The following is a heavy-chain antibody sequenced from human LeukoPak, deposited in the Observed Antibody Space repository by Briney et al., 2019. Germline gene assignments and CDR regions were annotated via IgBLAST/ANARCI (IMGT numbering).Heavy chain of an antibody. CDR1: GGSFSGYY. V-gene: IGHV4-34*01. CDR3: ARGTRDGSGYVDY. J-gene: IGHJ4*02. D-gene: IGHD3-10*01. Sequence: SETLSLTCAVYGGSFSGYYWSWIRQPPGKGLEWIGEINHSGMTNYNPPLKSRVTISVDTSKNQFSLKLSSVNAADTAVYYCARGTRDGSGYVDYWGQGTLVTVSS. CDR2: INHSGMT.